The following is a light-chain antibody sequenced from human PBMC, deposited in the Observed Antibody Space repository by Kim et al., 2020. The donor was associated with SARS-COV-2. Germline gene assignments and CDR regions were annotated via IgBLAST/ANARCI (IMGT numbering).Light chain of an antibody. CDR1: KLGYKY. CDR2: QDT. J-gene: IGLJ3*02. CDR3: QSWDSITAGV. Sequence: SYELTQPPSVSVSPGQTATITCSGEKLGYKYVCWYQQKAGQSPVLVIHQDTKRPSGIPERFSGSNSGNTATLTIGGTQTMDEADYFCQSWDSITAGVFGGGTQLTVL. V-gene: IGLV3-1*01.